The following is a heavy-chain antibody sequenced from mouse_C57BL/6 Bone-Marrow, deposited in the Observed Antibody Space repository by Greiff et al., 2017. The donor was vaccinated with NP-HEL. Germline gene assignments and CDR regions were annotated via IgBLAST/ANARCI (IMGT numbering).Heavy chain of an antibody. D-gene: IGHD1-1*01. Sequence: VQLQQSGAELVRPGASVKLSCTASGFNIKDDYMHWVKQRPEQGLEWIGWIDPENGDTEYASKFQGKATITADTSSNTAYLQLSSLTSEATAVYYCTRYYCGSPDYGGRGNTLTVSS. V-gene: IGHV14-4*01. CDR1: GFNIKDDY. CDR3: TRYYCGSPDY. CDR2: IDPENGDT. J-gene: IGHJ2*01.